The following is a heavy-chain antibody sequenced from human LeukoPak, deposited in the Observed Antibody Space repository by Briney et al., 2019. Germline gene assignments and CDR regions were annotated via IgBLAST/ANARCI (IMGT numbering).Heavy chain of an antibody. CDR2: INPSGGIT. V-gene: IGHV1-46*01. CDR3: ARGVDCSSTSCYAAGDY. J-gene: IGHJ4*02. CDR1: GYIFTSYY. D-gene: IGHD2-2*01. Sequence: GASVKVSCKTSGYIFTSYYIHWVRQAPGQGLEWMGIINPSGGITTYAQEFQGRVTMTRDTSTSTVYMELSSLRSDDTAVYYCARGVDCSSTSCYAAGDYWGQGTLVTVSP.